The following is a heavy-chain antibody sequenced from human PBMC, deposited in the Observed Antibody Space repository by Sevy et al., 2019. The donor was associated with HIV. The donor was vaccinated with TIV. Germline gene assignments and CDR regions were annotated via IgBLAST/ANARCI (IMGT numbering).Heavy chain of an antibody. CDR1: GGSVSSGSYY. Sequence: SETLSLTCTVSGGSVSSGSYYWSWIRQPPGKGLEWVGYIYYSGSTNYNPSLKSRVTISVDTSKNQFYLKLSSVTAADTAVYYCARGETVPPAIYYGMDVWGQGTTVTVSS. CDR2: IYYSGST. J-gene: IGHJ6*02. D-gene: IGHD2-2*01. V-gene: IGHV4-61*01. CDR3: ARGETVPPAIYYGMDV.